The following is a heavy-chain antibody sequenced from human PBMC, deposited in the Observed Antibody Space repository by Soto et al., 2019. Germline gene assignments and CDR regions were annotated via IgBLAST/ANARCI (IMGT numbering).Heavy chain of an antibody. J-gene: IGHJ5*02. CDR2: MKHDGREK. Sequence: GGSLRLSCAASGFTFSNYWMSWVRQAPGKGLEWVANMKHDGREKYYVESVKGRFTMSRDNAKNSLSLQMNSLRAEDTAVYYCARLGLEASVAWFDTWGLGTLVTVS. CDR1: GFTFSNYW. D-gene: IGHD3-3*01. CDR3: ARLGLEASVAWFDT. V-gene: IGHV3-7*01.